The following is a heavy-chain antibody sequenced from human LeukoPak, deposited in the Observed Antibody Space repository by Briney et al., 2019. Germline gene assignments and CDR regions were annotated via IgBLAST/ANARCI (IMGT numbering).Heavy chain of an antibody. Sequence: QPGGSLRLSCAASGFTFSTSGMHWVRQAPGKGLEWVAFIRYDGSNKYYADSVKDRFTISRDNSKNTLYLQMNSLRAEDTAVYYCAESLSIGFDGYLHWGQGTLVTVSS. CDR1: GFTFSTSG. J-gene: IGHJ4*02. V-gene: IGHV3-30*02. CDR2: IRYDGSNK. D-gene: IGHD5-24*01. CDR3: AESLSIGFDGYLH.